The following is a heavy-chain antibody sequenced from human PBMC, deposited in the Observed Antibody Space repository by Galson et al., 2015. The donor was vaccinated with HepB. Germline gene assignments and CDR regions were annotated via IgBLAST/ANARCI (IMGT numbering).Heavy chain of an antibody. CDR3: AHHSSGWYPGY. CDR1: GFSLGTSGVG. CDR2: IHWDDDK. V-gene: IGHV2-5*02. D-gene: IGHD6-19*01. Sequence: PALVKPTQTLTLTCTFSGFSLGTSGVGVGWIRQPPGEALEWLAFIHWDDDKRYSPSLKSRLTITKDTSKNQVVLTMTNMDPVDTATYYCAHHSSGWYPGYWGQGTLVTVSS. J-gene: IGHJ4*02.